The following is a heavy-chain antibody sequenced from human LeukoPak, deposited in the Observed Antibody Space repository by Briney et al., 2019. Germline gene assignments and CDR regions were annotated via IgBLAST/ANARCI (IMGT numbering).Heavy chain of an antibody. Sequence: ASVKVSCKASGYTFTSYAMHWVRQDPGQRLEWMGWINAGNGNTKYSQKFQGRVTITRDTSASTAYMELSSLRSEDTAVYYCASGPTTVTNPYYYGMDVWGQGTTVTVSS. J-gene: IGHJ6*02. CDR3: ASGPTTVTNPYYYGMDV. V-gene: IGHV1-3*01. D-gene: IGHD4-17*01. CDR1: GYTFTSYA. CDR2: INAGNGNT.